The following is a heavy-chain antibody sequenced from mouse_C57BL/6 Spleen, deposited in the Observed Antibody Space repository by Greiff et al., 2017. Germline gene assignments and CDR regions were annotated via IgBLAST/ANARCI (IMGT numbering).Heavy chain of an antibody. D-gene: IGHD1-1*01. CDR1: GYTFTSYW. CDR3: ARTDYSLFAY. Sequence: QVQLQQPGAELVKPGASVKLSCKASGYTFTSYWMHWVKQRPGRGLEWIGRIDPNRGGTKYNEKFKSKATLTVDKPSSTAYMQLSSLTSEDSAVYYCARTDYSLFAYWGQGTLVTVSA. J-gene: IGHJ3*01. V-gene: IGHV1-72*01. CDR2: IDPNRGGT.